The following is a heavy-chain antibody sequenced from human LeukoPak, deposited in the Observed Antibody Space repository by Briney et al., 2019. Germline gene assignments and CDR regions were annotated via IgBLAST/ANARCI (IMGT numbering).Heavy chain of an antibody. CDR1: GYTLTELS. D-gene: IGHD3-22*01. Sequence: ASVKVSCKVSGYTLTELSMHWVRQAPGKGLEWMGGFDPEDGETIYAQKFQGRVTMTEDTSTDTAYMELSSLRSEDTAVYYCATSLITMIVVEYSQHWGQGTLVTVSS. CDR3: ATSLITMIVVEYSQH. J-gene: IGHJ1*01. V-gene: IGHV1-24*01. CDR2: FDPEDGET.